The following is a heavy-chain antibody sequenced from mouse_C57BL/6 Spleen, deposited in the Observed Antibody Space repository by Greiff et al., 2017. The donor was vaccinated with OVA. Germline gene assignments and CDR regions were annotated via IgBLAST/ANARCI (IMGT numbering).Heavy chain of an antibody. CDR3: ARGGDGFDY. Sequence: VQLQQSGAELVRPGASVKLSCKASGYTFTDYYINWVKQRPGQGLEWIARIYPGSGNTYYNEKFKGKATLTAEKSSSTAYMQLSRLTSEDSAVYFCARGGDGFDYWGQGTTLTVSS. CDR2: IYPGSGNT. J-gene: IGHJ2*01. D-gene: IGHD2-3*01. V-gene: IGHV1-76*01. CDR1: GYTFTDYY.